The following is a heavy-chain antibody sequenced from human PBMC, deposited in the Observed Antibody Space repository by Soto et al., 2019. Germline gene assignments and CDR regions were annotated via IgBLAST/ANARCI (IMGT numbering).Heavy chain of an antibody. CDR3: ARLGYSYGRPYYYYYGMDV. V-gene: IGHV5-10-1*01. CDR2: IDPSDSYT. J-gene: IGHJ6*02. CDR1: GYSFTSYW. Sequence: GESLKISCKGSGYSFTSYWISWVRQMPGKGLEWMGRIDPSDSYTNYSPSFQGHVTISADKSISTAYLQWSSLKASDTAMYYCARLGYSYGRPYYYYYGMDVWGQGTTVTVSS. D-gene: IGHD5-18*01.